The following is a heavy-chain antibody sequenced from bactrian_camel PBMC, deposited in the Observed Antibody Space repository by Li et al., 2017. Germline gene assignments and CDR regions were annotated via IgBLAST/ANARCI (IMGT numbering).Heavy chain of an antibody. CDR2: IESDGST. Sequence: QLVESGGESVQAGGSLRLSCVASGDTVGRYCMGWFRQIPDKEREGVAGIESDGSTSYADSVKGRFTISQDSAKNILYLQMHSLKPEDTAMYYSAARSVGWCWLLAGGVPVGSRGQGTQVTVS. J-gene: IGHJ6*01. V-gene: IGHV3S55*01. CDR3: AARSVGWCWLLAGGVPVGS. D-gene: IGHD5*01. CDR1: GDTVGRYC.